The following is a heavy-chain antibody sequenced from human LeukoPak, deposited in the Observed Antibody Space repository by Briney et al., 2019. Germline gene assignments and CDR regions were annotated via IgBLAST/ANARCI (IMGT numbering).Heavy chain of an antibody. J-gene: IGHJ4*02. CDR3: AREAGIAVAGTNFDY. CDR1: GYTFTGYY. D-gene: IGHD6-19*01. CDR2: INPNSGGT. V-gene: IGHV1-2*02. Sequence: APVKVSCKASGYTFTGYYMHWVRQAPGQGLEWMGWINPNSGGTNYAQKFQGRVTMTRDTSISTAYMELSRLRSDDTAVYYCAREAGIAVAGTNFDYWGQGTLVTVSS.